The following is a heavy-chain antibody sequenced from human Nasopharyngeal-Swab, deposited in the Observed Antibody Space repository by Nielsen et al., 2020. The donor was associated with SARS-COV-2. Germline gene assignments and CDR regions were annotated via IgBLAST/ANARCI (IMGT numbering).Heavy chain of an antibody. CDR3: ARAYPDFWSGSNYYYMDV. CDR2: INAGNGNT. V-gene: IGHV1-3*01. CDR1: GYTFTSYA. D-gene: IGHD3-3*01. Sequence: ASVKVSCKASGYTFTSYAMHWVRQAPGQRLEWMGWINAGNGNTKYSQKFQGRVTITRDTSASTAYMELSSPRSEDTAVYYCARAYPDFWSGSNYYYMDVWGKGTTVTVSS. J-gene: IGHJ6*03.